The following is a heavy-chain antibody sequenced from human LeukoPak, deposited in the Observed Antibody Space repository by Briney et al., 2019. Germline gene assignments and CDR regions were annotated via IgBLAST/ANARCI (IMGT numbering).Heavy chain of an antibody. CDR3: ARLAAVAGSAPGYVDY. CDR1: GGSISSYY. D-gene: IGHD6-19*01. CDR2: IYYSGST. J-gene: IGHJ4*02. V-gene: IGHV4-39*01. Sequence: PSETLSLTCTVSGGSISSYYWGWIRQPPGKGLEWIGSIYYSGSTYYNPSLKSRVTISVDTSKNQFSLKLSSVTAADTAVYYCARLAAVAGSAPGYVDYWGQGTLVTVSS.